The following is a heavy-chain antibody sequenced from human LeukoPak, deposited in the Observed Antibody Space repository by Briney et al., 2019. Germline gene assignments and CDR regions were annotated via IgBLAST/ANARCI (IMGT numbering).Heavy chain of an antibody. D-gene: IGHD3-22*01. CDR3: ATGGHVRVYDSSAYYGHY. CDR1: GYTFTSYY. Sequence: ASVKVSCKASGYTFTSYYMYWVRQAPGQGLEWMGIINPNRGSTSYAQKFQGRVTMTRDMSTSTVYMELSSLRSEDTAVYYCATGGHVRVYDSSAYYGHYWGQGALVTVSS. CDR2: INPNRGST. J-gene: IGHJ4*02. V-gene: IGHV1-46*01.